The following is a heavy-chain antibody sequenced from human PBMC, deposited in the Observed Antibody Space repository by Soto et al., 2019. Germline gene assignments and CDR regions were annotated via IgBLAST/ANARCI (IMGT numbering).Heavy chain of an antibody. CDR3: AKVDCSSTSCYRKTPYYFDY. J-gene: IGHJ4*02. CDR1: GYTFTSYY. V-gene: IGHV1-46*01. Sequence: ASVKVSCKASGYTFTSYYMHWVRQAPGQGLEWMGIINPSGGSTSYAQKFQGRVTMTRDTSTSTVYMELSSLRSEDTAVYYCAKVDCSSTSCYRKTPYYFDYWGQGTLVTVSS. CDR2: INPSGGST. D-gene: IGHD2-2*01.